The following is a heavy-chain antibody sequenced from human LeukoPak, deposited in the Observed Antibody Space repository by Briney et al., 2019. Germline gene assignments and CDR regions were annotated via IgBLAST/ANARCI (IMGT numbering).Heavy chain of an antibody. J-gene: IGHJ6*03. CDR1: GYTFTSYG. CDR2: ISASNGNT. V-gene: IGHV1-18*01. Sequence: ASVKVSCKASGYTFTSYGISWVRQAPGQGLEWMGWISASNGNTNYAQKLQGRVTMTTDTFTSTAYMELRSLRSDDTAVYYCARVRGDGYNLQGYYYYYMDVWGKGTTVTVSS. D-gene: IGHD5-24*01. CDR3: ARVRGDGYNLQGYYYYYMDV.